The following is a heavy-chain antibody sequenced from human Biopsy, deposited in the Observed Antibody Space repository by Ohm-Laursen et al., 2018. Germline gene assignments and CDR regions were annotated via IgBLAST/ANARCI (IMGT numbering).Heavy chain of an antibody. CDR1: GGTFSSSA. V-gene: IGHV1-69*13. J-gene: IGHJ5*02. CDR2: IIGIFRTA. Sequence: SVKVSCKASGGTFSSSAITWMRQAPGQGLEWMGGIIGIFRTAHYAQKFQGRVTITADEFMSTAYMELSSLRSEDTAVYYCARGGGYNWNNGWFDPWGQGTLVTVSS. D-gene: IGHD1/OR15-1a*01. CDR3: ARGGGYNWNNGWFDP.